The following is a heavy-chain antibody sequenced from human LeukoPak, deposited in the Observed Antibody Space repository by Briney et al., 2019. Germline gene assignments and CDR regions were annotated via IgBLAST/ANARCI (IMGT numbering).Heavy chain of an antibody. V-gene: IGHV4-4*02. CDR2: IYHSGST. Sequence: SETLSLTCAVSGGSISSSYWWSWIRQPPGKGLEWIGEIYHSGSTNYNLSLKSRVTISVDKSKNQFSLKLNSVTAADTAVYYCARDRFRDYYGSGSYYHFDYWGQGTLVTVSS. CDR1: GGSISSSYW. D-gene: IGHD3-10*01. J-gene: IGHJ4*02. CDR3: ARDRFRDYYGSGSYYHFDY.